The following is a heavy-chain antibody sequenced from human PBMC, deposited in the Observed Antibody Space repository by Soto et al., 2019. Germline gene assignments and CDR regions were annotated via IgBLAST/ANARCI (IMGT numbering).Heavy chain of an antibody. Sequence: WETLFLACTVSSCWLSSYPGSWIRPAPGKGLEWIWNISYSGSNSHNPSLKSLATIAVDTSKNQFSLKVSYATAADTAVYYCARIPVDTSMIYWFDPWGQGTLVTVSS. CDR2: ISYSGSN. V-gene: IGHV4-59*01. D-gene: IGHD5-18*01. CDR3: ARIPVDTSMIYWFDP. J-gene: IGHJ5*02. CDR1: SCWLSSYP.